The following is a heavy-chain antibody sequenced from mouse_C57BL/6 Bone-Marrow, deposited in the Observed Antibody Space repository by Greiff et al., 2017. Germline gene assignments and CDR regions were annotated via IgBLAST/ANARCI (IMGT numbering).Heavy chain of an antibody. CDR1: GYTFTSYG. CDR2: IYPRSGNT. J-gene: IGHJ3*01. V-gene: IGHV1-81*01. CDR3: ARQLTAY. Sequence: QVQLLQSGAELARPGASVKLSCKASGYTFTSYGISWVKQRTGQGLEWIGEIYPRSGNTYYNEKFKGKATLTADKSSSTAYMELRSLTSEDSAVYFCARQLTAYWGQGTLVTVSA. D-gene: IGHD3-2*02.